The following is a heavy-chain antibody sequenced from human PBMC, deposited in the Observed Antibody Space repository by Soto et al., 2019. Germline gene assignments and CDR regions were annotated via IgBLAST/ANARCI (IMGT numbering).Heavy chain of an antibody. J-gene: IGHJ6*02. Sequence: ASVKVSCRASGYTFTSYYMHWVRQAPGQGLEWMGIINPSGGSTSYAQKFQGRVTMTRDTSTSTVYMELSSLRSEDTAVYYCARDSAGQTTGYYYYYYGMDVWGHGTTVTVSS. D-gene: IGHD6-25*01. CDR1: GYTFTSYY. CDR3: ARDSAGQTTGYYYYYYGMDV. V-gene: IGHV1-46*01. CDR2: INPSGGST.